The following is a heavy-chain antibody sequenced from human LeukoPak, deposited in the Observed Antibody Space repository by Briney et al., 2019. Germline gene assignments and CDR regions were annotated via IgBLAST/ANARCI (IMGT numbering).Heavy chain of an antibody. J-gene: IGHJ3*02. Sequence: SDPLSLTCAVYGGSFSGYYWSWIRQSTGKGLECIGRLYPSGSSNYNPPLESRVTMSVDTSKNQFSLKWSSVTAADTAVYFCARECKIPAAVGILDIWGQGTMVTVSS. V-gene: IGHV4-4*07. CDR1: GGSFSGYY. CDR3: ARECKIPAAVGILDI. CDR2: LYPSGSS. D-gene: IGHD6-13*01.